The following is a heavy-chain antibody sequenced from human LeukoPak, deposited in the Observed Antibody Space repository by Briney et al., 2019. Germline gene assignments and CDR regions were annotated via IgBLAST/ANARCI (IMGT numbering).Heavy chain of an antibody. Sequence: GASVEVSCKASGGTFSSYAISWVRQAPGQGLEWMGRIIPIFGIANYAQKFQGRVTITADKSTSTAYMELSSLRSENTAVYYCARDLIGGIVGATDDAFDIWGQGTMVTVSS. D-gene: IGHD1-26*01. J-gene: IGHJ3*02. CDR2: IIPIFGIA. V-gene: IGHV1-69*04. CDR3: ARDLIGGIVGATDDAFDI. CDR1: GGTFSSYA.